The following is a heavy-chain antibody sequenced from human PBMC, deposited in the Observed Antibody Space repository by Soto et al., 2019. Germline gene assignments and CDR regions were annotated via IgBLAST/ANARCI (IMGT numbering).Heavy chain of an antibody. J-gene: IGHJ4*02. CDR1: GGSISSYY. CDR3: ARDDWRGLDY. CDR2: IYYSGST. D-gene: IGHD1-1*01. Sequence: SETLSLTCTVSGGSISSYYWSWIRQPPGKGLEWIGYIYYSGSTNYNPSLKSRVTISVDTSKNQFSLKLSSVTAADTAVYYCARDDWRGLDYWGQGTXVTVSS. V-gene: IGHV4-59*01.